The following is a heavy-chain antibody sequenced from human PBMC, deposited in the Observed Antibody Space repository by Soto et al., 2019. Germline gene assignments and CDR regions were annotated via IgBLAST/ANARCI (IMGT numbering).Heavy chain of an antibody. V-gene: IGHV4-30-2*01. J-gene: IGHJ6*02. D-gene: IGHD3-3*01. Sequence: SETLSLTCAVSGGSISSGVYSWSWIRHPPGKGLEWIGYIYHSGSTYYNPSLKSRVTISVDRSKNQFSLKLSSVTAADTAVYYCATSAVLRFLEWPEDYYYGMDVWGQGTTVTVSS. CDR1: GGSISSGVYS. CDR2: IYHSGST. CDR3: ATSAVLRFLEWPEDYYYGMDV.